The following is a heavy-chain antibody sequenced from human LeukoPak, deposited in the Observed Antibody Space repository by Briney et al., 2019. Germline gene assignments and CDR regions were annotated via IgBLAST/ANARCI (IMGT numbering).Heavy chain of an antibody. CDR3: ATASTVTTEYYFDY. Sequence: AXVKVSCKVSGYTLTELSMHWVRQAPGKGLEWMGGFDPEDGETIYEQKFKGRVTMTEDKSKDTAYMEMRRLRSEDTAVYYCATASTVTTEYYFDYWGQGTLVTVSS. D-gene: IGHD4-17*01. CDR2: FDPEDGET. J-gene: IGHJ4*02. V-gene: IGHV1-24*01. CDR1: GYTLTELS.